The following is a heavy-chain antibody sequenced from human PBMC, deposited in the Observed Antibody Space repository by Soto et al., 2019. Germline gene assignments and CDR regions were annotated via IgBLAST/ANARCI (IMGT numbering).Heavy chain of an antibody. V-gene: IGHV3-23*01. CDR3: AKAFRSGYDSWYFDL. CDR2: ISGSGGST. D-gene: IGHD5-12*01. Sequence: EVQLLESGGGLVQPGVSLRLSCAASGFTFSSYAMSWVRQAPGKGLEWVSAISGSGGSTYYADSVKGRFTISRDNSKNTLYLQMNSLRAEDTAVYYCAKAFRSGYDSWYFDLWGRGTLVTVSS. CDR1: GFTFSSYA. J-gene: IGHJ2*01.